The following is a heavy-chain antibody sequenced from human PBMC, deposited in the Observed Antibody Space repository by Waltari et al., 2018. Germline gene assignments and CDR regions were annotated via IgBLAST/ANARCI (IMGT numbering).Heavy chain of an antibody. V-gene: IGHV4-34*01. CDR3: ARGRSVSGSGYDLDY. J-gene: IGHJ4*02. D-gene: IGHD5-12*01. CDR1: GGSFSGYY. CDR2: INHSGST. Sequence: QVQLQQWGAGLLKPSETLSLTCAVYGGSFSGYYWSWIRQPPGKGLEWIGEINHSGSTNYNPSLKSRVTISVDTSKNQFSLKLSSVTAADTAVYYCARGRSVSGSGYDLDYWGQGTLVTVSS.